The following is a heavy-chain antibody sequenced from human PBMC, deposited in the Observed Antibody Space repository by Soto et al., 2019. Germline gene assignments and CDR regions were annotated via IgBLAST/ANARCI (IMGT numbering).Heavy chain of an antibody. J-gene: IGHJ5*02. D-gene: IGHD3-10*01. CDR1: GYTFTSYN. Sequence: QVQLVQSGAEVKKSGASVKVSCKASGYTFTSYNIHWVRQAPGQGLEWVGMINPRGFFTTYAQKFRGRVTVTGDTSTSVVYMELTNLRSEDTAVYYCARAAGRFGEPFWFDPWGQGTLVSVSS. V-gene: IGHV1-46*01. CDR3: ARAAGRFGEPFWFDP. CDR2: INPRGFFT.